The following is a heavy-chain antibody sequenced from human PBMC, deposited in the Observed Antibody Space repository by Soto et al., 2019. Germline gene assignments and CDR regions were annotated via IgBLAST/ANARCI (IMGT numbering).Heavy chain of an antibody. V-gene: IGHV3-53*01. CDR2: MYSGGDT. D-gene: IGHD3-10*01. CDR3: ARLCPYDSGSYSFRYNWFHP. Sequence: GGSLRLSCAASGFSVRSSHMSWVRQAPGKGLEWVSIMYSGGDTYYAVSVKGRFTISRDNSKNTVFLQMNTLRHDDTAMYFCARLCPYDSGSYSFRYNWFHPWGQGTLVTVSS. CDR1: GFSVRSSH. J-gene: IGHJ5*02.